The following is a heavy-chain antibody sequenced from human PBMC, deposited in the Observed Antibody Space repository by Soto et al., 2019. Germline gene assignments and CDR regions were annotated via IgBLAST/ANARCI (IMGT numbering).Heavy chain of an antibody. V-gene: IGHV3-30-3*01. CDR3: AREHCNRNPLGDYYYGMDV. J-gene: IGHJ6*02. D-gene: IGHD4-4*01. CDR2: ISYDGSNK. Sequence: GGSLRLSCAASGFTFSSYAMHWVRQAPGKGLEWVAVISYDGSNKYYADSVKGRFTISRDNSKNTLYLQMNSLRAEDTAVYYCAREHCNRNPLGDYYYGMDVWGQGTTVTVSS. CDR1: GFTFSSYA.